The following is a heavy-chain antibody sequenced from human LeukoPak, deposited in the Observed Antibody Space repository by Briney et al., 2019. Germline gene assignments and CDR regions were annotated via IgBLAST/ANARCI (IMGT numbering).Heavy chain of an antibody. CDR3: ARSADYGDSYFDY. V-gene: IGHV3-64*01. CDR2: ISSNGGST. Sequence: GGSLRLSCAASGFTFSSYAMHWVRQAPGKGLEYVSAISSNGGSTYYANSVKGRFTISRDNSKNTLYLQMNSLRAEDTAVYYCARSADYGDSYFDYWGQGTLVTVSS. D-gene: IGHD4-17*01. CDR1: GFTFSSYA. J-gene: IGHJ4*02.